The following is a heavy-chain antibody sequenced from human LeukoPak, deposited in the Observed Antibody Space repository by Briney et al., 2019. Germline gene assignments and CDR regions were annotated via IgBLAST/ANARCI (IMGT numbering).Heavy chain of an antibody. D-gene: IGHD3-16*01. CDR3: ARGRVPGGD. V-gene: IGHV4-61*08. J-gene: IGHJ4*02. Sequence: SQTLSLTCTVSGGSISSGGYYWSWIRQAPGKGLEWIGYIYYTGETNYNPSLKSRVSISVDTSKNQFSLNLSSVTAADTAVYYCARGRVPGGDWGQGTLVAVSS. CDR1: GGSISSGGYY. CDR2: IYYTGET.